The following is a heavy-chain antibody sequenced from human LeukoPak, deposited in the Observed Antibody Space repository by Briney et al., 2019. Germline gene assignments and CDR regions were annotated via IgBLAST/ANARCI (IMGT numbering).Heavy chain of an antibody. V-gene: IGHV4-34*01. CDR2: INHSGST. J-gene: IGHJ3*02. Sequence: SDTLSLPCAVYGGSFSGYYWSWIRQPPGKGLEWIGEINHSGSTNYNPSLQSRVTISVDTSKNQFSLKLSSVTAADTAVYYCARRRNYGIVGATKAFDIWGQGTMVTVSS. D-gene: IGHD1-26*01. CDR1: GGSFSGYY. CDR3: ARRRNYGIVGATKAFDI.